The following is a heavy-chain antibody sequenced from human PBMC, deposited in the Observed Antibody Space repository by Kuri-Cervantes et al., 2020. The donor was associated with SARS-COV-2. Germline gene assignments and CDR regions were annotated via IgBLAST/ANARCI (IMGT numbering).Heavy chain of an antibody. CDR2: IIPILGIA. CDR1: GGTLSSHI. J-gene: IGHJ4*02. V-gene: IGHV1-69*10. CDR3: ARKLLLWFGELSGLDY. D-gene: IGHD3-10*01. Sequence: SVKVSCKASGGTLSSHIMDWVRQAPGQGLEWMGGIIPILGIANYAQKFQGRVTITRDTSASTAYMELSSLRSEDTAVYYCARKLLLWFGELSGLDYWGQGTLVTVSS.